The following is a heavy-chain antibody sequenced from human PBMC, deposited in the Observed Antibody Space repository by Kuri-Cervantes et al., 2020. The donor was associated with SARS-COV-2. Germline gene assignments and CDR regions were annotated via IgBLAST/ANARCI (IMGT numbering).Heavy chain of an antibody. CDR3: AKDYFSTYSYGYDY. CDR1: GYAVHSGYY. J-gene: IGHJ4*02. Sequence: GSLRLSCAVSGYAVHSGYYRGWLRPPPGKGLEGIGSIYHCGSTYYNLSLKSRVIISLDTPKNQLSLKLSSVTAADTAVFYCAKDYFSTYSYGYDYWGQGTLVTVSS. D-gene: IGHD5-18*01. CDR2: IYHCGST. V-gene: IGHV4-38-2*02.